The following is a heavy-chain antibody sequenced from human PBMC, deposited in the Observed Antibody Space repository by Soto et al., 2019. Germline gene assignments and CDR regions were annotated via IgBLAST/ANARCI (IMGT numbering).Heavy chain of an antibody. J-gene: IGHJ4*02. Sequence: GGSLRLSCAASGFTFSSYGMHWVRQAPGKGLEWVSGISGSGGSTYYADSVKGRLTISRDNSKSTLYLQVISLRAEDTALYYCAKDMYYYGSDGAPFDYWGQGTLVTVSS. CDR1: GFTFSSYG. CDR2: ISGSGGST. CDR3: AKDMYYYGSDGAPFDY. D-gene: IGHD3-10*01. V-gene: IGHV3-23*01.